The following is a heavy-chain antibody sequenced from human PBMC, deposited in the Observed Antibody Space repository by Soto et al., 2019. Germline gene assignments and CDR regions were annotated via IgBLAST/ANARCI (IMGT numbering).Heavy chain of an antibody. CDR1: GFTFSSYA. CDR2: ISGSGGST. V-gene: IGHV3-23*01. J-gene: IGHJ4*02. Sequence: GGSLRLSCAASGFTFSSYAMSWVRQAPGKGLEWVSAISGSGGSTYYADSVKGRFTISRDNSKNTLYLQMNSLRAEDTAVYYCAKDRSHSESYYDSSGYLRVWYFDYWGQGTLVTVSS. D-gene: IGHD3-22*01. CDR3: AKDRSHSESYYDSSGYLRVWYFDY.